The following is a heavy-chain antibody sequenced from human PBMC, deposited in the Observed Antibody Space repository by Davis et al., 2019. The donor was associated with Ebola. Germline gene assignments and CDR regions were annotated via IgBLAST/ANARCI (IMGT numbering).Heavy chain of an antibody. Sequence: GESLKISCAASGFTFSNAWMSWVRQAPGKGLEWVGRIKSKTDGGTTDYAAPVKGRFTISRDDSKNTLYLQMNSLKTEDTAVYYCTTDRVEQLGRHLYYYYGMDVWGQGTTVTVSS. CDR2: IKSKTDGGTT. J-gene: IGHJ6*02. D-gene: IGHD6-13*01. CDR3: TTDRVEQLGRHLYYYYGMDV. CDR1: GFTFSNAW. V-gene: IGHV3-15*01.